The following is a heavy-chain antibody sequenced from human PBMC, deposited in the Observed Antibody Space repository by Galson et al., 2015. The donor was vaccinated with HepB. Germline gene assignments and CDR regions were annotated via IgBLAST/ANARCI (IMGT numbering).Heavy chain of an antibody. CDR2: ISGSGSAK. J-gene: IGHJ4*02. V-gene: IGHV3-23*01. CDR1: GFTFNNYA. CDR3: AKDSPNIAVPGTSCLDY. Sequence: SLRLSCAASGFTFNNYAMNWVRQAPGKGLEWVSAISGSGSAKYHADSARGRFTISRDNSKNTLYLQMNSLRAEDTAIYYCAKDSPNIAVPGTSCLDYWGQGTLVTVSP. D-gene: IGHD6-19*01.